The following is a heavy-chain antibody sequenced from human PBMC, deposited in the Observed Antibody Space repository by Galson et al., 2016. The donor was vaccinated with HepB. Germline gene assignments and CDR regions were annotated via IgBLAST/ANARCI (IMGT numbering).Heavy chain of an antibody. Sequence: SLRLSCAASGFTFSRYSMFWVRQAPGKGLEWVSYISGDSGYISYGGSVRGRFTISRDTAKNSLYLQMTSLTVEDTAVYYCARRGTTIFGGGFYGMDVWGEGTTVTVSA. D-gene: IGHD3-3*01. CDR2: ISGDSGYI. V-gene: IGHV3-21*01. J-gene: IGHJ6*04. CDR3: ARRGTTIFGGGFYGMDV. CDR1: GFTFSRYS.